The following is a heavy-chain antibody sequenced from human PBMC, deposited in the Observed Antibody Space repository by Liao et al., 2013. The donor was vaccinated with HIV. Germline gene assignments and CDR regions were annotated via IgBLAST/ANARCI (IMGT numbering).Heavy chain of an antibody. Sequence: QVQLQESGPGLVKPSETLSLTCTVSGGSISSYYWSWIRQPPGKGLEWIGYMFYSGSANYNPSLKSRVTISLDTSKNQFSLKLSSVTAADTAVYYCARDPNFWSGPGYWGQGTLVTVSS. D-gene: IGHD3-3*01. CDR1: GGSISSYY. J-gene: IGHJ4*02. V-gene: IGHV4-59*12. CDR2: MFYSGSA. CDR3: ARDPNFWSGPGY.